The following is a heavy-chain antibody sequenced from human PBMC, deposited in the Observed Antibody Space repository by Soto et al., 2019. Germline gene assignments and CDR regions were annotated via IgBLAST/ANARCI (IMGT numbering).Heavy chain of an antibody. CDR3: IQSRCGGDCLQSYASYYYYGMDV. CDR1: GYTFTSYA. D-gene: IGHD2-21*02. V-gene: IGHV1-3*01. Sequence: GASVKVSCKASGYTFTSYAMHWVRQAPGQRLEWMGWINAGNGNTKYSQKFQGRLTITKDTSKNQVVLTMTNMDPVDTATYYCIQSRCGGDCLQSYASYYYYGMDVWGQGTTVTVSS. CDR2: INAGNGNT. J-gene: IGHJ6*02.